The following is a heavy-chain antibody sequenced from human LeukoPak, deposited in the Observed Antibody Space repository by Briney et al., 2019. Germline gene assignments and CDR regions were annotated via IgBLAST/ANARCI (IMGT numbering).Heavy chain of an antibody. CDR1: GFTFSDYY. D-gene: IGHD5-12*01. CDR3: ARLGWATAPLDY. Sequence: GGSLRLSCTASGFTFSDYYMSWIRQAPGKGLEWVSYISSSSSYTNYADSVKGRFTISRDNAKNSLYLQMNSLRAEDTAVYYCARLGWATAPLDYWGQGTLVTVSS. CDR2: ISSSSSYT. V-gene: IGHV3-11*06. J-gene: IGHJ4*02.